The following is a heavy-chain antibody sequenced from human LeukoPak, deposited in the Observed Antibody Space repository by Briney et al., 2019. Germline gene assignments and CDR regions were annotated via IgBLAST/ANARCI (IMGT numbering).Heavy chain of an antibody. D-gene: IGHD6-19*01. CDR1: GFTFTSYE. J-gene: IGHJ4*02. CDR3: ARGRQWLVPFDY. V-gene: IGHV3-48*03. CDR2: ISSTGNTI. Sequence: PGGPLRLSCAASGFTFTSYEMNWVRQAPGKGLEWVSYISSTGNTIYYADSVKGRFTISRDNAKNSLYLQMNSLRADDTAVYYCARGRQWLVPFDYWGQGTLVTVSS.